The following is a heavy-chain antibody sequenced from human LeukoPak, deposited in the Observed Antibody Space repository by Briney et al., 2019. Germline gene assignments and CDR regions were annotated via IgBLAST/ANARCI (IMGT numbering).Heavy chain of an antibody. CDR1: GGTFSSYT. V-gene: IGHV1-69*02. CDR3: ARRDSSDYYYYGMDV. D-gene: IGHD5-18*01. CDR2: IIPILGIA. J-gene: IGHJ6*02. Sequence: SVKVSCKASGGTFSSYTISWVRRAPGQGLEWMGRIIPILGIANYAQKFQGRVTITADKSTSTAYMELSSLRSEDTAVYYCARRDSSDYYYYGMDVWGQGTTVTVSS.